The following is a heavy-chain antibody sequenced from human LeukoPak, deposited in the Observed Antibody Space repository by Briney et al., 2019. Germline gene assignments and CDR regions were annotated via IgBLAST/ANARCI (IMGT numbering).Heavy chain of an antibody. CDR3: AKEGNYYDSSGYYRSYYFDY. J-gene: IGHJ4*02. D-gene: IGHD3-22*01. CDR1: GFTFSSYS. V-gene: IGHV3-21*01. CDR2: ISSSSSYI. Sequence: GGSLRLSCAASGFTFSSYSMNWVRQAPGKGLEWVSSISSSSSYIYYADSVKGRFTISRDNSKNTLDLQMNSLRAEDTAVYYCAKEGNYYDSSGYYRSYYFDYWGQGTLVTVSS.